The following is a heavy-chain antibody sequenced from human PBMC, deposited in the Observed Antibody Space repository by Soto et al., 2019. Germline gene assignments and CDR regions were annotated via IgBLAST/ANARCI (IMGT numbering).Heavy chain of an antibody. CDR1: GFTFSSYA. CDR3: AKGASYGSGSTYFDY. D-gene: IGHD3-10*01. Sequence: PGGSLRLSCAASGFTFSSYAMSWVRQAPGKGLEWVSAISGSGGSTYYADSVKGRFTIFRDNSKNTLYLQMNSLRAEDTAVYYCAKGASYGSGSTYFDYWGQGTLVTVSS. V-gene: IGHV3-23*01. CDR2: ISGSGGST. J-gene: IGHJ4*02.